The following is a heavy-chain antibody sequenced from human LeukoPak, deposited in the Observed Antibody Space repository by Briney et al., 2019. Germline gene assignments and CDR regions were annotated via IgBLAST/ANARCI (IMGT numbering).Heavy chain of an antibody. CDR3: ARDRIQLWLPFDY. Sequence: GAPVKVSCKASGGTFSSYAISWVRQAPGQGLEWMGRIIPILGIANYAQKFQGRVTITADKSTSTAYMELSSLRSEDTAVYYCARDRIQLWLPFDYWGQGTLVTVSS. V-gene: IGHV1-69*04. CDR2: IIPILGIA. D-gene: IGHD5-18*01. CDR1: GGTFSSYA. J-gene: IGHJ4*02.